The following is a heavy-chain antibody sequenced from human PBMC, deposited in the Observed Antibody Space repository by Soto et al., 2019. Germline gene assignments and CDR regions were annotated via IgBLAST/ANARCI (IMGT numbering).Heavy chain of an antibody. CDR3: ARGYDYGDYWAFDY. J-gene: IGHJ4*02. CDR1: GGTFSSYA. D-gene: IGHD4-17*01. Sequence: AAVKVSCKACGGTFSSYAISWVRQAPGQGLEWMGGIIPIFGTANYAQKFQGRVTITADESTSTAYMELSSLRSEDTAVYYCARGYDYGDYWAFDYWGQGTLVTVSS. V-gene: IGHV1-69*13. CDR2: IIPIFGTA.